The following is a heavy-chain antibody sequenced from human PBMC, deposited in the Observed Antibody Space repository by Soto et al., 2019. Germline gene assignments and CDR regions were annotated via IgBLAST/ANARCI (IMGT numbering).Heavy chain of an antibody. J-gene: IGHJ4*02. Sequence: PGGSLRLSGVASGFTFRNFGMHWVGQAPGKGLEWVAVISNDENIKQYADSVRGRFAIARDNSKNTLYLQVTSLRAEDTAIYYCARGLRSVLDYWGQGALVTVSS. D-gene: IGHD6-6*01. CDR2: ISNDENIK. CDR3: ARGLRSVLDY. CDR1: GFTFRNFG. V-gene: IGHV3-33*01.